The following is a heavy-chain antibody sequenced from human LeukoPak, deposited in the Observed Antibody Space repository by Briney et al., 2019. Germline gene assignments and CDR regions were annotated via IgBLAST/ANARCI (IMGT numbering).Heavy chain of an antibody. CDR3: AKDAYSRGDN. CDR2: INQDGSVI. D-gene: IGHD2-21*01. CDR1: GLSFSSHW. J-gene: IGHJ4*02. Sequence: PGGSLRLSCAASGLSFSSHWMSCVRQAPGKGLEWVANINQDGSVINYVGSVKGRFTISRDNAENSLYLQMNSLRGDDTALYYCAKDAYSRGDNWGQGTLVTVSS. V-gene: IGHV3-7*01.